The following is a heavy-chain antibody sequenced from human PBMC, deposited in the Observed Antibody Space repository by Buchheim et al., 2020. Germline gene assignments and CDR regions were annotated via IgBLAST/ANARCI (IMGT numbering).Heavy chain of an antibody. CDR1: GGSISGSTYY. V-gene: IGHV4-39*02. Sequence: QLQLQESGPGLVKPSETLSLTCTVSGGSISGSTYYWGWIRQPPGKGLEWIGTIYYSGSTYYHPSLKSRVTISVDTSKTHFSLKLSSVTAADTAVYYCASRPPRGYMYGYGHDYWGQGT. J-gene: IGHJ4*02. CDR2: IYYSGST. CDR3: ASRPPRGYMYGYGHDY. D-gene: IGHD5-18*01.